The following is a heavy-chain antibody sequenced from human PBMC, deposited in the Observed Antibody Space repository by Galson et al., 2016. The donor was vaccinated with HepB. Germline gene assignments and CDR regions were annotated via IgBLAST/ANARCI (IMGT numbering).Heavy chain of an antibody. CDR1: GYTYTSYW. D-gene: IGHD3-16*01. J-gene: IGHJ5*02. CDR3: VRLSLWGNWFDH. V-gene: IGHV5-51*01. CDR2: IQPGDSDT. Sequence: QSGAEVKKPGESLKISCKGSGYTYTSYWIGWVRQMPGKGLEWMGIIQPGDSDTRYSPSFQGQVAISADESISAAYLQWSSLKASDTAMYSCVRLSLWGNWFDHWGQGTLVTVSS.